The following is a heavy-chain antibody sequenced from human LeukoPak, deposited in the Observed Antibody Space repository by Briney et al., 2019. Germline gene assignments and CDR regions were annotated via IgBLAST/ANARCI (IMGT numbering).Heavy chain of an antibody. CDR1: GFTFSSYE. CDR3: ARESSGWYSVEGAFDI. V-gene: IGHV3-48*03. Sequence: GGSLRLSCAASGFTFSSYEMNWVRQAPGKGLEWVSYISSSGSTTYYADSVKGRFTISRGNAKNSLYLQMNSLRAEDTAVYYCARESSGWYSVEGAFDIWGQGTMVTVSS. J-gene: IGHJ3*02. D-gene: IGHD6-19*01. CDR2: ISSSGSTT.